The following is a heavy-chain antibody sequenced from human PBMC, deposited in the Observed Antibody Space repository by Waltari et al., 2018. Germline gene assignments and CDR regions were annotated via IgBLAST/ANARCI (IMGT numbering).Heavy chain of an antibody. CDR2: IYYSGST. CDR3: ARDLGLTQLILDYYYGMDV. D-gene: IGHD1-1*01. CDR1: GGSISSSSYY. V-gene: IGHV4-39*07. J-gene: IGHJ6*02. Sequence: QLQLQESGPGLVKPSETLSLTCTVSGGSISSSSYYWGWIRQPPGKGLEWIGSIYYSGSTNYNPSLKSRVSISVDTSSTQFSLKLSAVTAADTAVYYCARDLGLTQLILDYYYGMDVWGQGTTVTVSS.